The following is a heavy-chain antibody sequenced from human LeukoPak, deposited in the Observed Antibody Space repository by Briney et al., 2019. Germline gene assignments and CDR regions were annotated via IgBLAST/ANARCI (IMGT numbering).Heavy chain of an antibody. J-gene: IGHJ5*02. CDR2: ISSSSSYI. V-gene: IGHV3-21*05. CDR1: GFTFSSYE. CDR3: ARVSSGYSSNH. D-gene: IGHD6-13*01. Sequence: GGSLRLSCAASGFTFSSYEMNWVRQAPGKGLEWVSYISSSSSYIYYADSVKGRFTISRDNAKNSLYLQMNSLRAEDTAVYYCARVSSGYSSNHWGQGTLVTVSS.